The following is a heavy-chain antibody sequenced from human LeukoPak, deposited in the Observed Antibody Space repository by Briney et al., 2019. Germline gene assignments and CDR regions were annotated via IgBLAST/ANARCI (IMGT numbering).Heavy chain of an antibody. J-gene: IGHJ4*02. CDR1: GGPISRSNW. V-gene: IGHV4-4*02. Sequence: PSKTLSLTCADSGGPISRSNWWSWVRQPPGKGLDWNGEIYHSGSTNYNPTLKSRVNISADKSKNQFSLKLSSVTAADTAVYYCARALTTVTQYYFDYWGQGTLVTVSS. CDR2: IYHSGST. CDR3: ARALTTVTQYYFDY. D-gene: IGHD4-17*01.